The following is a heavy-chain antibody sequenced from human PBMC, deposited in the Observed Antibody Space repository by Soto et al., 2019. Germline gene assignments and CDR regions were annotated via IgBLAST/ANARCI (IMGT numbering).Heavy chain of an antibody. V-gene: IGHV4-4*02. CDR1: GGSISTSNW. Sequence: SETLSLTCAVSGGSISTSNWWSWVRQPPGKGLEWIGEVYHSGSTYYNPSLKSRVTISVDTSKNQFSLKLSSVTAAVTAVYYCARAARGVIITIIDYWGQGTLVTVSS. CDR3: ARAARGVIITIIDY. J-gene: IGHJ4*02. CDR2: VYHSGST. D-gene: IGHD3-10*01.